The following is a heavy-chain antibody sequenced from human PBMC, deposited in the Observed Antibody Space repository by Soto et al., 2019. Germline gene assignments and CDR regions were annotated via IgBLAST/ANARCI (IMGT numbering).Heavy chain of an antibody. Sequence: GEYLDTSCKGPGYSFTTYWIDWVRQRPGKGLEWMGSIYPGDTDTRYSQSLQGQVTKSADKYISTAYLQLSSLKASDTAIYYCARPGGFGESHALDYWGQGTLVTVSS. CDR2: IYPGDTDT. V-gene: IGHV5-51*01. J-gene: IGHJ4*02. CDR3: ARPGGFGESHALDY. CDR1: GYSFTTYW. D-gene: IGHD3-10*01.